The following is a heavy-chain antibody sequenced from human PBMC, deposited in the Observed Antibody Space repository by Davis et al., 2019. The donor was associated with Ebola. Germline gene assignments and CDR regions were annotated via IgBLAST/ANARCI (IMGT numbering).Heavy chain of an antibody. CDR2: IFYSGST. V-gene: IGHV4-59*01. CDR1: GGSISYYY. D-gene: IGHD3-3*01. CDR3: ARNDYDFWSGYYGTNWFDP. J-gene: IGHJ5*02. Sequence: SETLSLTCNVSGGSISYYYWNWIRQVPGKGLQWIGDIFYSGSTNYNPSLKSRVTISVDTSKNQFSLKLSSVTAADTAVYYCARNDYDFWSGYYGTNWFDPWGQGTLVTVSS.